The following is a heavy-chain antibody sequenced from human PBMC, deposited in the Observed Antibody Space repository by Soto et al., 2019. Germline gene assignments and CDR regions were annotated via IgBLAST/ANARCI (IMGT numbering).Heavy chain of an antibody. Sequence: EVQLVESGGGLVQPGGSLRLSCAASGFSLSDYWMNWVRQAPGKGLEWVAIIKQDGSDRYHVDSVKGRFTISRDNAKNSLYLQMSSPRVEDTALYYCARGRGWLHDYWGQGTLVTVSS. CDR3: ARGRGWLHDY. CDR2: IKQDGSDR. V-gene: IGHV3-7*01. CDR1: GFSLSDYW. J-gene: IGHJ4*02. D-gene: IGHD6-19*01.